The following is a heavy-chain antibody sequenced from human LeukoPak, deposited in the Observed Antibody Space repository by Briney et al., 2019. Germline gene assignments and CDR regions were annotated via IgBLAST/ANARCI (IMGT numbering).Heavy chain of an antibody. CDR3: AKSRGSYWVPEFDY. Sequence: GGSLRLSCAASGFTFSNYAMSWVRQAPGKGLEWVSDISGSGDSTDYADSVKGRFTISRDNSKNTLYLQMNSLRAEDTAIYYCAKSRGSYWVPEFDYWGQGTLVTVSS. J-gene: IGHJ4*02. V-gene: IGHV3-23*01. CDR2: ISGSGDST. CDR1: GFTFSNYA. D-gene: IGHD1-26*01.